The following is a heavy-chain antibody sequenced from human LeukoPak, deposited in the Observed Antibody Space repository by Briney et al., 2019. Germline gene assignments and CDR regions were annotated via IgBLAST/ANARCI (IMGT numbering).Heavy chain of an antibody. CDR3: ASRAAGIAAAGINWFDP. J-gene: IGHJ5*02. CDR2: INHSGSP. D-gene: IGHD6-13*01. Sequence: SETLSLTCAVYGGSFSGYYWSWIRQPPGKGLEWIGEINHSGSPNYNPSLKSRVTISVDTSKNQFSLKLSSVTAADTAVYYCASRAAGIAAAGINWFDPWGQGTLVTVSS. V-gene: IGHV4-34*01. CDR1: GGSFSGYY.